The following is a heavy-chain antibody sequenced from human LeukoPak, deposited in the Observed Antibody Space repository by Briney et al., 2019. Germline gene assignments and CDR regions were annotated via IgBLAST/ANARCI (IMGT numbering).Heavy chain of an antibody. D-gene: IGHD3-9*01. V-gene: IGHV4/OR15-8*02. CDR2: IHRDGRP. J-gene: IGHJ4*02. Sequence: SETRSPTCAVSGISISSSEWWIWVRQPPGQGLEWIGEIHRDGRPRYNPSLKSRATMSMDYSKNQFSLSVTSVAAADTAIYYCGKTDIYFNPIDYWGPGSLVTVSS. CDR3: GKTDIYFNPIDY. CDR1: GISISSSEW.